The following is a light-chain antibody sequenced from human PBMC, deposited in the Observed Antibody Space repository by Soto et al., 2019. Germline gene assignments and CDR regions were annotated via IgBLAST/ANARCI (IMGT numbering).Light chain of an antibody. CDR3: QQRYNWPPVT. Sequence: EIVMTQSPVTLSVSPGERATLSCRASESVSTNLAWYQQKAGQAPRLLIYAASTRATGIPARFSGSGSGTEFTLTISSLQSEDFAVYYCQQRYNWPPVTFGQGTRLEIK. J-gene: IGKJ5*01. CDR1: ESVSTN. CDR2: AAS. V-gene: IGKV3-15*01.